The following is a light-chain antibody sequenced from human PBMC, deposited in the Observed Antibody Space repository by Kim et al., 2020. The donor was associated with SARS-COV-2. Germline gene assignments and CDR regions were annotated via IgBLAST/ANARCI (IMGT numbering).Light chain of an antibody. CDR2: VAS. V-gene: IGKV1-6*01. Sequence: ASEGDRVSISWRESQGISNDLGWYQQKPGKAPKLLIYVASTLQSGVPSRFSVSGSGTDFTLTISSLQPEDFATYYCLQDNTYPWTFGQGTKVDIK. CDR1: QGISND. J-gene: IGKJ1*01. CDR3: LQDNTYPWT.